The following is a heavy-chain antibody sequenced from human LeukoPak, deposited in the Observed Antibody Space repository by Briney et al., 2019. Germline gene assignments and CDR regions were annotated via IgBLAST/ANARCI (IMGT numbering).Heavy chain of an antibody. CDR2: IWYDGSKK. Sequence: GRSLRLSCAASGFTFSSYGTHWVRQAPGKGLEWVAVIWYDGSKKYYADSVKGRFTISRDNSKNTLYLQMNSLRGEDTAVYYCVKGVSIVGVTIDYWGQGTLVTVSS. V-gene: IGHV3-33*06. CDR1: GFTFSSYG. J-gene: IGHJ4*02. CDR3: VKGVSIVGVTIDY. D-gene: IGHD1-26*01.